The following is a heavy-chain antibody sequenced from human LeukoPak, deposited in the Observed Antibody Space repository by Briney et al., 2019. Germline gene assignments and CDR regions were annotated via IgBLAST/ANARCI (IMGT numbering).Heavy chain of an antibody. CDR1: GFTFSSYA. Sequence: GGSLRLSCAASGFTFSSYAMHWVRQAPGKGLEWVAVISYDGSSKYYADSVKGRFTISRDNSKNTLYLQMNSLRAEDTAVYYCARVHDILTGYYDYWGQGTLVTVSS. CDR2: ISYDGSSK. V-gene: IGHV3-30-3*01. J-gene: IGHJ4*02. CDR3: ARVHDILTGYYDY. D-gene: IGHD3-9*01.